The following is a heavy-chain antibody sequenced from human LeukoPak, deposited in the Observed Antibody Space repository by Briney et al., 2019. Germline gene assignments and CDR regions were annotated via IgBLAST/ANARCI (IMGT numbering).Heavy chain of an antibody. D-gene: IGHD1-1*01. J-gene: IGHJ4*02. CDR3: ATYNWNDWGHFDY. CDR2: FDPEDGET. CDR1: GYTLTELS. Sequence: GASVKVSCKVSGYTLTELSMHWVRQAPGKGLEWMGGFDPEDGETIYAQKFQGRVTMTEDTSTDTAYMEPSSLRSEDTAVYYCATYNWNDWGHFDYWGQGTLVTVSS. V-gene: IGHV1-24*01.